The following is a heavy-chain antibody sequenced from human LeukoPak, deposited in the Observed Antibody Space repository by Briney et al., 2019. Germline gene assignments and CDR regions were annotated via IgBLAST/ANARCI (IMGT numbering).Heavy chain of an antibody. D-gene: IGHD6-6*01. Sequence: GGSLRLSCAASGFTFSSYWMSWVRQVAGKGLEWVANIKQDGREKYYVDSVKGRFTISRDNAKNSLYLQMNSLRAEDTAVYYCARGGTAARVFRVKIWSLEASDYMDVWGKGTTFTVSS. CDR1: GFTFSSYW. J-gene: IGHJ6*03. CDR2: IKQDGREK. V-gene: IGHV3-7*01. CDR3: ARGGTAARVFRVKIWSLEASDYMDV.